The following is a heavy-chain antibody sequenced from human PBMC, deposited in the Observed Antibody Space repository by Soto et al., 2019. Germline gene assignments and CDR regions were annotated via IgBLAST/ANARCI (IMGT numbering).Heavy chain of an antibody. CDR1: GFTFSSYW. D-gene: IGHD6-19*01. J-gene: IGHJ6*02. CDR3: ARVWGTDGGWLVYYYYYGMDV. CDR2: INSDGSST. V-gene: IGHV3-74*01. Sequence: GGSLRLSCAASGFTFSSYWMHWVRQAPGKGLVWVSRINSDGSSTSYADSVKGRFTISRDNAKNTLYLQMNSLRAEDTAVYYCARVWGTDGGWLVYYYYYGMDVWGQGTTVTVSS.